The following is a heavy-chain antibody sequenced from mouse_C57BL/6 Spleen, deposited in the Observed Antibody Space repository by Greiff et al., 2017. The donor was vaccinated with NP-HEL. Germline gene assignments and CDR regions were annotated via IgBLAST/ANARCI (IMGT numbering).Heavy chain of an antibody. V-gene: IGHV1-82*01. CDR1: GYAFSSSW. D-gene: IGHD4-1*01. Sequence: QVQLQQSGPELVKPGASVKISCKASGYAFSSSWMNWVKQRPGKGLEWIGRIYPGDGDTNYNGKFKGKATLTADKSSSTAYMQLSSLTSEDSAVYVCARSDWDDYAMDYWGQGTSVTVSS. CDR2: IYPGDGDT. CDR3: ARSDWDDYAMDY. J-gene: IGHJ4*01.